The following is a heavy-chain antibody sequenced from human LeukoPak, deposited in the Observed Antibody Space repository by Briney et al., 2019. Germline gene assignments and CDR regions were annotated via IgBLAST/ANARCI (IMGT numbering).Heavy chain of an antibody. Sequence: GASVKVSCKASGYTFTSYYIHWVRQAPGQGLEWVGIINPSGGTTTYAQKFQGRVTMTRDTSTSTVHMELSSLRSEDTAVYYCARGVATNYWGQGTLVTVSS. CDR3: ARGVATNY. CDR2: INPSGGTT. D-gene: IGHD5-12*01. V-gene: IGHV1-46*01. CDR1: GYTFTSYY. J-gene: IGHJ4*02.